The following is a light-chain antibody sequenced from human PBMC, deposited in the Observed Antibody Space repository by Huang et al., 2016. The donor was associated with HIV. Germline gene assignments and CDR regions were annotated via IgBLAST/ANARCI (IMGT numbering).Light chain of an antibody. CDR3: QQLRSYPLT. Sequence: IQLTQSPSSLSASIGDRVTITCRASQGISTSLAWYQQNPGKAPNRLIFDASSLRIGVPSRFSGSRSGTVFTLSISSLQPEDFATYFCQQLRSYPLTFGGGTKVEIK. V-gene: IGKV1-9*01. CDR2: DAS. CDR1: QGISTS. J-gene: IGKJ4*01.